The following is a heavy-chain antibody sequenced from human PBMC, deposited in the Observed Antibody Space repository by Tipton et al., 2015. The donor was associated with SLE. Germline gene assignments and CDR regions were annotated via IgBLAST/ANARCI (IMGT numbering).Heavy chain of an antibody. CDR1: GFTFGGYW. J-gene: IGHJ3*02. Sequence: SLRLSCAASGFTFGGYWMHWVRQVPGKGLVWVARINSDGSSTTYADSVKGRFTVSRDNAKNTLYLQMKSLRADDTAMYYCAGEEVFVDAFDIWGQGTMVTVSS. CDR3: AGEEVFVDAFDI. V-gene: IGHV3-74*01. CDR2: INSDGSST.